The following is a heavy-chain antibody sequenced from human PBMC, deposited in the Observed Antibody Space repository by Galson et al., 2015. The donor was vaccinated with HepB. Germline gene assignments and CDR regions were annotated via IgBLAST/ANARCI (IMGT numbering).Heavy chain of an antibody. J-gene: IGHJ4*02. CDR1: GFTFSSYA. V-gene: IGHV3-30-3*01. CDR3: ASPSGSYNFRIDN. Sequence: SLRLSCAASGFTFSSYAMHWVRQAPGKGLEWVAVISYDGSNKYYADSVKGRFTISRDNSKNTLYLLMNSLRAEDTAVYYCASPSGSYNFRIDNWGQGTLVTVSS. CDR2: ISYDGSNK. D-gene: IGHD1-26*01.